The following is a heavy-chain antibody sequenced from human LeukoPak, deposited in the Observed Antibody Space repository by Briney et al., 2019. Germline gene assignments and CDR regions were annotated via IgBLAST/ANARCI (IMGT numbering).Heavy chain of an antibody. D-gene: IGHD4-4*01. Sequence: GGSLRLSCAASGFTFSDYYMSWIRQAPGKGLEWVSYISSSGSTIYYADSVKGRFTISRDSAKSALYLQMDSLRADDTAVYYCARQLRDVYSLLNFDYWGQGTLVTVSS. J-gene: IGHJ4*02. CDR2: ISSSGSTI. V-gene: IGHV3-11*01. CDR1: GFTFSDYY. CDR3: ARQLRDVYSLLNFDY.